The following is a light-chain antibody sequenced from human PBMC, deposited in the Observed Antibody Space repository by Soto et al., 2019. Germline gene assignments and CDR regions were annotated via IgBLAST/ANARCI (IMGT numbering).Light chain of an antibody. CDR1: QSVLYSSNNKNY. Sequence: DIVMTQSPDSLAVSLGERATINCKSSQSVLYSSNNKNYLAWYQQKPGQPPKLLIYWASTRESGVPDLFSGSWSGTDFTLSISSLQAEDVAVYYCQQYYSTPPTFGQGTKVEIK. V-gene: IGKV4-1*01. J-gene: IGKJ1*01. CDR2: WAS. CDR3: QQYYSTPPT.